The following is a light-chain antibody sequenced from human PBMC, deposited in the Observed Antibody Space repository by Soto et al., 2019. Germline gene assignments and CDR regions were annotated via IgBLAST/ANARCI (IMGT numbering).Light chain of an antibody. J-gene: IGKJ1*01. CDR2: DAS. Sequence: DIQRTHSPSTRSASVVDRVTITFLASQSISSWLAWYQQKPGKDPKVLIFDASSLESGVPSRFSGSGSATEFTLTISSLQPDDFATYYCQQYSTYPWTGGQGTQGDIK. CDR1: QSISSW. V-gene: IGKV1-5*01. CDR3: QQYSTYPWT.